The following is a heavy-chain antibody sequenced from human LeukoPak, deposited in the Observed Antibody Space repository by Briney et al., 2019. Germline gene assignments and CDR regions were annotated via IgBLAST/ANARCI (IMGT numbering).Heavy chain of an antibody. D-gene: IGHD4-17*01. CDR3: ARDLKHGDYYYYGMDV. CDR1: GGSISSGSYY. CDR2: IYTSGST. V-gene: IGHV4-61*02. Sequence: PSETLSLTCTVSGGSISSGSYYWSWIRQPAGKGLEWIGRIYTSGSTNYNPSLKSRVTISVDTSKNQFSLKLSSVTAADTAVYYCARDLKHGDYYYYGMDVWGQGTTVTVSS. J-gene: IGHJ6*02.